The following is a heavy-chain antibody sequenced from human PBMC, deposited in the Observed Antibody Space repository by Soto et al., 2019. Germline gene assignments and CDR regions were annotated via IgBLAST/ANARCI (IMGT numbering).Heavy chain of an antibody. D-gene: IGHD2-21*01. CDR1: GFSLSTGVVG. CDR2: IYWDDDK. CDR3: AHTPFFGDKLDY. J-gene: IGHJ4*02. Sequence: QITLKESGPTLVKPTQTLTLTCTFSGFSLSTGVVGVAWIRQCPGKALEWLAVIYWDDDKRYSPSLKKRGTITKDTSKNQVVFTMTNMDPVDTATYYCAHTPFFGDKLDYWGQGTLVTVSS. V-gene: IGHV2-5*02.